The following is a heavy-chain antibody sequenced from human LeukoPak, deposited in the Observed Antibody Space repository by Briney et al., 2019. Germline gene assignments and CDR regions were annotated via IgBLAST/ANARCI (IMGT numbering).Heavy chain of an antibody. CDR3: ARRAEPQYYFDH. D-gene: IGHD1-26*01. Sequence: ASVKVSCMASGYTFTSYGISWVRQAPGQGLEWMGWISAYNGNTNYAQKLQGRVTMTTDTSTSTAYMELRSLRSDDTAVYYCARRAEPQYYFDHWGQGTLVTVSS. CDR2: ISAYNGNT. V-gene: IGHV1-18*01. CDR1: GYTFTSYG. J-gene: IGHJ4*02.